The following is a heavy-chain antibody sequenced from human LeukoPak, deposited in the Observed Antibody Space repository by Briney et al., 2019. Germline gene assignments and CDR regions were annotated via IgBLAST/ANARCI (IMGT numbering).Heavy chain of an antibody. CDR2: INHSGST. D-gene: IGHD6-13*01. CDR1: GGSFSGYY. Sequence: SETLSLTCAVYGGSFSGYYWSWIRQPPGNGLEWIGEINHSGSTNYNPSLKSRVTISVDTSKNQFSLKLSSVTAADTAVYYCARGQRGSWGNWFDPWGQGTLVTVSS. V-gene: IGHV4-34*01. J-gene: IGHJ5*02. CDR3: ARGQRGSWGNWFDP.